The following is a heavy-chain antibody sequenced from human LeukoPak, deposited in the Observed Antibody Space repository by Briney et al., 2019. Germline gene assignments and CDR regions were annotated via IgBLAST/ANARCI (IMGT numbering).Heavy chain of an antibody. CDR2: ISASASRT. D-gene: IGHD2/OR15-2a*01. CDR1: GFTSRSYA. CDR3: AKGLEDVFDNTSRYSNWFDP. Sequence: GGSLRLSCAASGFTSRSYAMTWVRQAPGKGLEWVSGISASASRTYYADSVKGRFTFSRDNSKNMLYLQMNSLRAEDTAVYYCAKGLEDVFDNTSRYSNWFDPCGQGTLVTVSS. V-gene: IGHV3-23*01. J-gene: IGHJ5*02.